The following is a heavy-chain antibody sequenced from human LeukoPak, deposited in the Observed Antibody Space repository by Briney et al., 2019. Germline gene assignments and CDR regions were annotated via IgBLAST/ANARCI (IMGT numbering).Heavy chain of an antibody. J-gene: IGHJ4*02. V-gene: IGHV3-23*01. CDR1: GFTFRGYA. CDR2: ISSSISAGIT. D-gene: IGHD3-22*01. CDR3: AKGYYGSRGYCYGNYY. Sequence: GGSLRLSCAASGFTFRGYAMNWVRQAPGTGLEWVSSISSSISAGITFYAYSVKGRFTISRDNSKNTLYLQMNSLRAEDTAVYYCAKGYYGSRGYCYGNYYWGQGTLVTVSS.